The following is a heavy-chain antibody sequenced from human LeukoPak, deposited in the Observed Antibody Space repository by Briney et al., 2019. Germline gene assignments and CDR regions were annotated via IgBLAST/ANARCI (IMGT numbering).Heavy chain of an antibody. Sequence: PGGSLRFSSAASGITCGSYGMNWVRQAPGKGLEWVSGSSGSGGSTYYADSVKGRFTISRDNSKNTLYLQMNSLRAEDTAVYYCAKRYCSSTSCYALDYWGQGTLVTVSS. CDR1: GITCGSYG. V-gene: IGHV3-23*01. CDR3: AKRYCSSTSCYALDY. D-gene: IGHD2-2*01. CDR2: SSGSGGST. J-gene: IGHJ4*02.